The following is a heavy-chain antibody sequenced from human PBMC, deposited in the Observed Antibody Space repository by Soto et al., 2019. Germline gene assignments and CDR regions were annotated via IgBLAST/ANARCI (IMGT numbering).Heavy chain of an antibody. D-gene: IGHD1-26*01. Sequence: PSETLSLTCAVSGTSFGTYYWSWIRQPPGKGLEWIGFIYHSGSTNYNPSLRSRVTISVDTSMNQFSLKLRSVTAADTAVYSCARTPWDGYAGYYLDYWGQGTLVTVSS. CDR1: GTSFGTYY. J-gene: IGHJ4*02. CDR3: ARTPWDGYAGYYLDY. CDR2: IYHSGST. V-gene: IGHV4-59*12.